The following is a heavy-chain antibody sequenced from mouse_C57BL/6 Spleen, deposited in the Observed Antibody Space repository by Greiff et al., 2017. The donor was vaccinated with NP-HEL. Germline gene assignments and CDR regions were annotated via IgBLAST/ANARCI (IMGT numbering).Heavy chain of an antibody. CDR3: ARIAPYYYGSSPLDY. CDR2: IWWDDDT. D-gene: IGHD1-1*01. Sequence: VKLVESGPGILQPSQTLSLTCSFSGFSLSTFGMGVGWIRQPSGKGLEWLAHIWWDDDTYYNPALKSRLTISKDTSKNQVFLKIANVDTADTATYYCARIAPYYYGSSPLDYWGQGTTLTVSS. J-gene: IGHJ2*01. CDR1: GFSLSTFGMG. V-gene: IGHV8-8*01.